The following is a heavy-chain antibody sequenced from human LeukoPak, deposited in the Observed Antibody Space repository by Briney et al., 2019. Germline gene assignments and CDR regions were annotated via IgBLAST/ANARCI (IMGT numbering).Heavy chain of an antibody. CDR3: VRDRGLGRGFDP. J-gene: IGHJ5*02. Sequence: SETLSLTCAVYGGSFSGYYWSWIRQPPGKGLEWIGRIYTSGSTNYNPSLKSRVTMSVDTSKNQFSLKLSSVTAADTAFYYCVRDRGLGRGFDPWGQGTMVTVSS. V-gene: IGHV4-59*10. CDR1: GGSFSGYY. CDR2: IYTSGST. D-gene: IGHD3-16*01.